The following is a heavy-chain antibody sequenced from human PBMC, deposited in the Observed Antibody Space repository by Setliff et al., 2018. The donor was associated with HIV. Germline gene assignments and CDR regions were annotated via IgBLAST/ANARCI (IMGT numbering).Heavy chain of an antibody. D-gene: IGHD3-10*01. V-gene: IGHV4-59*01. CDR2: IYYSGST. Sequence: PSETLSLTCTVSGGYISNYYWSWIRQPPGKGLEWIGYIYYSGSTNYHPSLKSRVTISLDTPKNQFSLKLNSVIAADTAVYYCARNRVPSSLWGQGTLVTVSS. CDR3: ARNRVPSSL. CDR1: GGYISNYY. J-gene: IGHJ4*02.